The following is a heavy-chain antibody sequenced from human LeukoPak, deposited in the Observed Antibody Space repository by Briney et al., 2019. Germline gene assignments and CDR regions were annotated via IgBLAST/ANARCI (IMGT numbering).Heavy chain of an antibody. J-gene: IGHJ6*01. Sequence: PGGSLRLSCAASEFTFSSYAMSWGRQAPGKGLEGVAAISGSGGSTYYADSVKGRFTISRDSSKNTLYLQRNSLTAEDPAVYYCPKAQERSSSAPYYYYGMDVWAQGTTVSVSS. V-gene: IGHV3-23*01. CDR1: EFTFSSYA. CDR2: ISGSGGST. CDR3: PKAQERSSSAPYYYYGMDV. D-gene: IGHD6-13*01.